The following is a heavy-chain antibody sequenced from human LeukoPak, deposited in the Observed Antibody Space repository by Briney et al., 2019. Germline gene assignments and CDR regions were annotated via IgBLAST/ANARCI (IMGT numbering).Heavy chain of an antibody. J-gene: IGHJ4*02. CDR3: ARAGANLRSSGYLY. Sequence: GGSLRLSCATSGFTFHDYGMSWVRQAPGKGLEWVSGINWNGGSTGYADSVKGRFTISRDNAKNTLYLQMNSLRAEDTAVYYCARAGANLRSSGYLYWGQGTLVTVSS. V-gene: IGHV3-20*04. CDR2: INWNGGST. CDR1: GFTFHDYG. D-gene: IGHD3-22*01.